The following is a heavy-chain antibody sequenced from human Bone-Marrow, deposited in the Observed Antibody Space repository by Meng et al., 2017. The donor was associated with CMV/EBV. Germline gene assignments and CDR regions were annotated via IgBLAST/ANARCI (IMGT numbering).Heavy chain of an antibody. CDR2: INTGNGNT. V-gene: IGHV1-3*04. Sequence: KVSCKASGYSFTSYAMQWVRQAPGQSLEWMGWINTGNGNTKYSQKFQGRVTITRDTSATTGYMELVSLTSEDTAVYYCAGYGDFWLDYWGQGTLVTVSS. J-gene: IGHJ4*02. CDR3: AGYGDFWLDY. CDR1: GYSFTSYA. D-gene: IGHD4-17*01.